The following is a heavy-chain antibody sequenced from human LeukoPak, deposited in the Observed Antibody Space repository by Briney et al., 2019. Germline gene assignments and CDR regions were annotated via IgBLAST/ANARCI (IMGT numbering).Heavy chain of an antibody. CDR1: GFTFSSYA. D-gene: IGHD2-2*01. Sequence: GGSLRLSCAASGFTFSSYAMSWVRQAPGKGLEWVSAISGSGGSTYYADSVKGRFTISRDNSKNTLYLQMNSLRAEDTAVYYCAKVVVVPAAIGSDAFDIWGQGTMVTVSS. J-gene: IGHJ3*02. CDR3: AKVVVVPAAIGSDAFDI. V-gene: IGHV3-23*01. CDR2: ISGSGGST.